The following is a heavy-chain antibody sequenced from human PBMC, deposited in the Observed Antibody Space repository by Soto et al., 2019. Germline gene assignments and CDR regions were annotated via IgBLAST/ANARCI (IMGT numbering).Heavy chain of an antibody. CDR2: INHTGGT. CDR3: ATRITVFGLLLPPFDP. Sequence: QVHLQQWGAGLLKPSETLSLTCAVYGGSVNGYYWNWIRQPPGKGLEWIGEINHTGGTHYNPSLKRRVTMSVDTSKNQFSLRLSSVTAADTAIYYCATRITVFGLLLPPFDPWGQGTQVTVSS. CDR1: GGSVNGYY. J-gene: IGHJ5*02. V-gene: IGHV4-34*02. D-gene: IGHD3-3*01.